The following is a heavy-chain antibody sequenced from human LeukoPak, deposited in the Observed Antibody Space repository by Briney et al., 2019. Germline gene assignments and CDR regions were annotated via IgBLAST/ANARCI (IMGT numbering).Heavy chain of an antibody. CDR1: GGSFSGYY. CDR2: INHSGST. V-gene: IGHV4-34*01. Sequence: SETLSLPCAVYGGSFSGYYWSWIRQPPGKGLEWIGEINHSGSTNYNPSLKSRVTISVDTSKNQFSLKLSSVTAADTAVYYCARDGSRYYDMLTGYSLSWYYYGMDVWGQGTTVTVSS. J-gene: IGHJ6*02. D-gene: IGHD3-9*01. CDR3: ARDGSRYYDMLTGYSLSWYYYGMDV.